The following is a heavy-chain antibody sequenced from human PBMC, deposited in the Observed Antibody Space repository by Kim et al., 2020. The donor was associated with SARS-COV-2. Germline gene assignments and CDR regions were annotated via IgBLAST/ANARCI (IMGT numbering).Heavy chain of an antibody. Sequence: YVHSVNGRFTISRDNAKNSLYLQMNSLRAEDTAVYYCASFPRVAADAFDIWGQGTMVTVSS. V-gene: IGHV3-7*01. J-gene: IGHJ3*02. CDR3: ASFPRVAADAFDI. D-gene: IGHD1-26*01.